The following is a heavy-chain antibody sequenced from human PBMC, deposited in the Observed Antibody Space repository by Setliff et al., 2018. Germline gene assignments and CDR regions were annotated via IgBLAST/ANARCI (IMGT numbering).Heavy chain of an antibody. J-gene: IGHJ4*02. CDR1: GGSISSHY. CDR2: LYYSGIA. CDR3: ARGGTFRYFDY. D-gene: IGHD5-12*01. V-gene: IGHV4-59*11. Sequence: PSETLSLTCTVSGGSISSHYWTWIRQPAGKGLEWIGRLYYSGIANYSPSLKSRLTISVDTSKNQFSLKLRSVTAADTAVYYCARGGTFRYFDYWGQGTPVTVSS.